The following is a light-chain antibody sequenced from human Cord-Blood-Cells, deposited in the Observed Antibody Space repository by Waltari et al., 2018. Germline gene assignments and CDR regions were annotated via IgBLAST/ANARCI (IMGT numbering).Light chain of an antibody. CDR2: DVS. V-gene: IGLV2-14*01. J-gene: IGLJ2*01. CDR3: SSYTSSSTVV. Sequence: QSALTQPASVSGSPGQSITLSCTGPRSDVGGYNYVSWYQQHPGKAPKLMIYDVSNRPSGVSNRFSGSKSGNTASLTISGLQAEDEADYYCSSYTSSSTVVFGGGTKLTVL. CDR1: RSDVGGYNY.